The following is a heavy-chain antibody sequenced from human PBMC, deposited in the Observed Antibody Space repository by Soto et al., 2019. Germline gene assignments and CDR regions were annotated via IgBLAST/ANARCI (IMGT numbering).Heavy chain of an antibody. CDR2: IIPIFGTA. V-gene: IGHV1-69*13. Sequence: ASVKVSCKASGGTFSSYAISWVRQAPGQGLEWMGGIIPIFGTANYAQKFQGRVTITADESTSTAYMELSSLRSEDTAVYYCARDHGDGGNSFGFDAFDIWGQGTMVTVSS. J-gene: IGHJ3*02. CDR1: GGTFSSYA. D-gene: IGHD4-17*01. CDR3: ARDHGDGGNSFGFDAFDI.